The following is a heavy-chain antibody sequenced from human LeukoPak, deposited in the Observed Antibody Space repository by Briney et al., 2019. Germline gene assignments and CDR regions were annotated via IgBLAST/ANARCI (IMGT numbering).Heavy chain of an antibody. D-gene: IGHD1-20*01. CDR2: IYYSGST. CDR3: ARPNNWNPEGFDP. Sequence: SETLSLTCIVSGGSISSSSYYWGWIRQPPGKGLEWIGSIYYSGSTYYNPSLKSRVTISVDTSKNQFSLKLSSVTAADTAVYYCARPNNWNPEGFDPWGQGTLVTVSS. CDR1: GGSISSSSYY. V-gene: IGHV4-39*01. J-gene: IGHJ5*02.